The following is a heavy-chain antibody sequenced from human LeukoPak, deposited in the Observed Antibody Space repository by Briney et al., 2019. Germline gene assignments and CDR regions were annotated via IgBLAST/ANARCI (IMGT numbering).Heavy chain of an antibody. CDR2: MNPISGNT. Sequence: ASVKVSCKASGYTFTSYDISWVRQATGQGLEWMGWMNPISGNTGYAQKFQGRVTMTRSTSISTAYMELRSLRSDDTAVYYCARVRSNYDIICDYWGQGILVTVSS. CDR1: GYTFTSYD. D-gene: IGHD4-11*01. V-gene: IGHV1-8*01. CDR3: ARVRSNYDIICDY. J-gene: IGHJ4*02.